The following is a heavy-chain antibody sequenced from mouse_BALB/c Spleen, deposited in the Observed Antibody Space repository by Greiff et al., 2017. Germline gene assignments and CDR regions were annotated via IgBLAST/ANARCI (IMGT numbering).Heavy chain of an antibody. CDR3: ASTLLRLSSLRYFDV. J-gene: IGHJ1*01. D-gene: IGHD1-2*01. Sequence: QVQLKQSGPGLVQPSQSLSITCTVSGFSLTSYGVHWVRQSPGKGLEWLGVIWSGGSTDYNAAFISRLSISKDNSKSQVFFKMNSLQANDTAIYYCASTLLRLSSLRYFDVWGAGTTVTVSS. CDR1: GFSLTSYG. CDR2: IWSGGST. V-gene: IGHV2-2*02.